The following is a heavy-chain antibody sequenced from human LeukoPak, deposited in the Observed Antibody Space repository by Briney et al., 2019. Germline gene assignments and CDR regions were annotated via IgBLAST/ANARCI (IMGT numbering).Heavy chain of an antibody. D-gene: IGHD6-19*01. CDR1: GGSISSYY. Sequence: PSETQSLTCTVSGGSISSYYWSWIWQPPGKGLEWIGYIYYSGSTNYNPSLKSRVTISVDTSKNQFSLKLSSVTAADTAVYYCARYSSGWYGRPYWGQGTLVTVSS. CDR2: IYYSGST. V-gene: IGHV4-59*01. J-gene: IGHJ4*02. CDR3: ARYSSGWYGRPY.